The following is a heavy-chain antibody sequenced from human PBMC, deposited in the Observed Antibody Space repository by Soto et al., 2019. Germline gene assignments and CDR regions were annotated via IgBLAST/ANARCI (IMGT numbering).Heavy chain of an antibody. CDR2: ISSSSSYI. Sequence: GGSLRLSCAASGFTFSSYSMNWVRQAPGKGLEWVSSISSSSSYIYYADSVKGRFTISRDNAKNSLYLQMNSLRAEDTAVYYCAREGYYYGSGSYSQNFDYWGQGTLVTVSS. CDR1: GFTFSSYS. D-gene: IGHD3-10*01. V-gene: IGHV3-21*01. J-gene: IGHJ4*02. CDR3: AREGYYYGSGSYSQNFDY.